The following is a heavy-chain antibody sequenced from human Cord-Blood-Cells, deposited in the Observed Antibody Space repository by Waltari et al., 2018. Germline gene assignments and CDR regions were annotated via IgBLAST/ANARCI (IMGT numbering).Heavy chain of an antibody. V-gene: IGHV3-53*01. D-gene: IGHD6-13*01. CDR1: GFTVRSNY. CDR2: IYSGGST. CDR3: ARGPGIAAAGTFDY. Sequence: EVQLVESGGGLIQPGGSLRLSCAASGFTVRSNYMSAVRRAPGKGLEWVSVIYSGGSTYYADSVKGRFTISRDNSKNTLYLQMNSLRAEDTAVYYCARGPGIAAAGTFDYWGQGTLVTVSS. J-gene: IGHJ4*02.